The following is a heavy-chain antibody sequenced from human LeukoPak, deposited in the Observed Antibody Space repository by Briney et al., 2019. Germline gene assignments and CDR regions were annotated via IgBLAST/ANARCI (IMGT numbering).Heavy chain of an antibody. CDR1: AYSFTSYW. J-gene: IGHJ4*02. Sequence: GESLKISCKGSAYSFTSYWITWVRQMPGKGLEWMGMIDPTDSYTNYSPSFQGHVTISTDKSISTAYLQWSSLKASDTAIYYCARRGRSSSNFDFWGQGTLVTVSS. D-gene: IGHD6-6*01. V-gene: IGHV5-10-1*01. CDR2: IDPTDSYT. CDR3: ARRGRSSSNFDF.